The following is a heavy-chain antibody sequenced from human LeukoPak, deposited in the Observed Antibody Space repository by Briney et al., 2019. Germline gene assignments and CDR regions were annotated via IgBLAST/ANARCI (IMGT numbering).Heavy chain of an antibody. V-gene: IGHV3-30*04. CDR2: ISAEGRDK. Sequence: GGSLRLSCVASGFSFSDYAMHWVRQAPGKGLEWVAVISAEGRDKYYIDSVRGRFTISRDNSKTTVLLQMNSLEVEDTAVYYCATPLTSKWSSSWYSGHFDYWGQGALVTVPS. D-gene: IGHD6-13*01. J-gene: IGHJ4*02. CDR1: GFSFSDYA. CDR3: ATPLTSKWSSSWYSGHFDY.